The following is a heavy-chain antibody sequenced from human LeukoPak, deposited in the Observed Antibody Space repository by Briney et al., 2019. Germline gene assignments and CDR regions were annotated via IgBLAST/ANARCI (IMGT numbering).Heavy chain of an antibody. J-gene: IGHJ4*02. D-gene: IGHD3-9*01. CDR3: AKEDLHYDILTGYYTTPYSFDS. Sequence: GGSLRLSCAASGLTFSNYAMSWVRRAPGKGLECVSAISGSGGGTYNAASVEGRFTISRDNSRNTLFLQMNSLRAEDTAVYYCAKEDLHYDILTGYYTTPYSFDSWGQGTLVTVSS. CDR1: GLTFSNYA. CDR2: ISGSGGGT. V-gene: IGHV3-23*01.